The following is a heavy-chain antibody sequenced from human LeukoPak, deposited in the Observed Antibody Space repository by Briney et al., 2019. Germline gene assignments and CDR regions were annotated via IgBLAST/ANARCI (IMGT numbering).Heavy chain of an antibody. CDR2: ISGSDDGT. Sequence: GGSLRLSCAASGFTFYKFVTTWVRQAPGKGLEWVSSISGSDDGTYYADSVKGRFTISRDNSKNTLYLQMNSLRAEDTAVYYCAKRGPIYSSSPGNYFDYWGQGTLVTVSS. CDR3: AKRGPIYSSSPGNYFDY. CDR1: GFTFYKFV. V-gene: IGHV3-23*01. J-gene: IGHJ4*02. D-gene: IGHD6-6*01.